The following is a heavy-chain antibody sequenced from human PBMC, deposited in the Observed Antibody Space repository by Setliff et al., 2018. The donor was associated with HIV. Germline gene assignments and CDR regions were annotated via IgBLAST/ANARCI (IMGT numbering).Heavy chain of an antibody. V-gene: IGHV4-59*01. CDR3: ARDQSDWFY. CDR2: MYYSGNT. Sequence: SETLSLTCTVSGVSISNYYWSWIRQPPGKGLEWIGYMYYSGNTNYNPSLKSRVTISVATSNSQFSLKLNSVTAADTAVYYCARDQSDWFYWGQGTLVTVSS. CDR1: GVSISNYY. D-gene: IGHD3-3*01. J-gene: IGHJ4*02.